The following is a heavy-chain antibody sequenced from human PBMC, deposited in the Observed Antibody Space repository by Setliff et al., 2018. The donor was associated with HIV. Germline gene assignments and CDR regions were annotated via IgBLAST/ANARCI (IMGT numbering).Heavy chain of an antibody. D-gene: IGHD3-22*01. CDR1: GFTFSSYA. CDR2: ISSRGSTI. V-gene: IGHV3-48*04. Sequence: GGSLRLSCAASGFTFSSYAMSWVRQAPGKGLEWVSYISSRGSTIYYADSVKGRFTISRDNAKNSLYLQMNSLRAEDTALYYCAKDMEYDTSVYYHWYFDLWGRGALVTV. CDR3: AKDMEYDTSVYYHWYFDL. J-gene: IGHJ2*01.